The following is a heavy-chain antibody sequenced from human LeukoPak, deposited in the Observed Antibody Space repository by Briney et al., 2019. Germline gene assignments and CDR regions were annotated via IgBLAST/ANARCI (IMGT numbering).Heavy chain of an antibody. CDR3: AKDISGYYRPFDY. CDR1: GFSFSGYA. CDR2: ISGSGSHA. V-gene: IGHV3-23*01. J-gene: IGHJ4*02. Sequence: GGSLRLSCAASGFSFSGYAMSWVRQAPGKGLEWVSSISGSGSHAYHADSVKGRFTISRDNSKNALYLQMNSLRAEDTAVYYCAKDISGYYRPFDYWGQGTLVTVSS. D-gene: IGHD3-22*01.